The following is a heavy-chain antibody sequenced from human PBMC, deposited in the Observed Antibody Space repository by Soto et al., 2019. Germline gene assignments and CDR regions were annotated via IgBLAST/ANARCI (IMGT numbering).Heavy chain of an antibody. CDR3: ARELLVAAARPHHAFDI. V-gene: IGHV3-11*01. CDR1: GFTFSDYY. J-gene: IGHJ3*02. Sequence: PGGSLRLSCAASGFTFSDYYMSWIRQAPGKGLEWVSYISSSGSTIYYADSVKGRFTISRDNAKNSLYLQMNSLRAEDTAVYYCARELLVAAARPHHAFDIWGQGTMVTVSS. D-gene: IGHD2-15*01. CDR2: ISSSGSTI.